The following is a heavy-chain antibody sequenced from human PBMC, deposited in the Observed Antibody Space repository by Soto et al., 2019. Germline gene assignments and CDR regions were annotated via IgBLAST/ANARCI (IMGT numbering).Heavy chain of an antibody. CDR2: IYYSGDT. J-gene: IGHJ4*02. CDR1: GGSISSSTYY. V-gene: IGHV4-39*01. Sequence: SETLSLTCTVSGGSISSSTYYWAWVRQPPGKGLEWIANIYYSGDTYFHPSLRSRLTVSVDTSKNQFSLKLSSLTAADTAMYYCASLQVPGNFDYWGQGTLVTVSS. CDR3: ASLQVPGNFDY. D-gene: IGHD6-13*01.